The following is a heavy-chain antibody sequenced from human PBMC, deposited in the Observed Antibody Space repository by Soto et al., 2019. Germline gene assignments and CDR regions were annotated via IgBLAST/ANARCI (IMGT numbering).Heavy chain of an antibody. Sequence: PGGSLRLSCAASGFTFSGSAIHWVRQASGKGLEWVGRIRNKANNYATEYAASVKGRFTISRDDSENTAYLQMNSLKTEDSAVYYCTRLGYDSSGPTTGDAFDIWGQGTMVTVS. CDR2: IRNKANNYAT. D-gene: IGHD3-22*01. J-gene: IGHJ3*02. CDR3: TRLGYDSSGPTTGDAFDI. V-gene: IGHV3-73*01. CDR1: GFTFSGSA.